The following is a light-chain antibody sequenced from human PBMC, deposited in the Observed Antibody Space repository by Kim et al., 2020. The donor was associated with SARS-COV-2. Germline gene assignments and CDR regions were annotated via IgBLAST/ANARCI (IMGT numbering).Light chain of an antibody. V-gene: IGLV2-8*01. J-gene: IGLJ1*01. CDR1: SSDVGRYDY. Sequence: QSALTQLPSASGSPGQSVTISCTGTSSDVGRYDYVSWYQQHPGKAPKLLIYEVNTRPSGVPDRFAGSKSGNTASLTVSGLQPEDEADYYCTSYAGSHIVFGTGTKVTVL. CDR2: EVN. CDR3: TSYAGSHIV.